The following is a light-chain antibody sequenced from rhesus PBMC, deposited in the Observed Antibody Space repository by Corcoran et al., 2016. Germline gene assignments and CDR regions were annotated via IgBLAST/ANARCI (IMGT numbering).Light chain of an antibody. CDR3: QQYSSSPWT. CDR1: QSISSW. V-gene: IGKV1-22*01. CDR2: KAS. Sequence: DIQMTQSPSSLSASVGDTVTITCRASQSISSWLAWYQKKPGKDPNLLIYKASTLQRGVPSRFSGSGSGTEYTLTISSLQSEDFATYYCQQYSSSPWTFGQGTKVEIK. J-gene: IGKJ1*01.